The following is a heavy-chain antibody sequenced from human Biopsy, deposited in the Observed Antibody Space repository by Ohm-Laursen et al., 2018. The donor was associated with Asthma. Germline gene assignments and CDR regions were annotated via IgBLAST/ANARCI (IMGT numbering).Heavy chain of an antibody. D-gene: IGHD3-3*01. CDR2: VSYDGGVA. CDR3: AKRRGYSDLTDFDH. J-gene: IGHJ4*02. Sequence: SLRLSCAASGFTFSTYGMHWVRQAPGKGLEWVAVVSYDGGVAHYADSMKGRFTISRDNAKSTLYLQMNRLRTDDTAVYYCAKRRGYSDLTDFDHWGQGTLVTVSS. V-gene: IGHV3-30*18. CDR1: GFTFSTYG.